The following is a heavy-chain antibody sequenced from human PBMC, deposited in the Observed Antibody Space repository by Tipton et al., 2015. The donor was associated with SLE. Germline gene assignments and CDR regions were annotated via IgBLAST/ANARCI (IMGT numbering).Heavy chain of an antibody. CDR2: LSYSGST. J-gene: IGHJ4*02. V-gene: IGHV4-59*08. D-gene: IGHD1-26*01. Sequence: TLSLTCTVSGGSVSSYYWSWIRQSPEKGLEWIGYLSYSGSTNYNPSLESRVTISVDTSKNQFSLKLSSVTAADTAVYYCASYWGEGATFDYWGRGTLVTVSS. CDR1: GGSVSSYY. CDR3: ASYWGEGATFDY.